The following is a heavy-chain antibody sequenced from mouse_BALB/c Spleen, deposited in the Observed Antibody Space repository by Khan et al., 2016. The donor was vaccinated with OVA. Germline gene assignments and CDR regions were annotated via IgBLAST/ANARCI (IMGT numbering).Heavy chain of an antibody. D-gene: IGHD1-1*01. CDR2: ISPSNDGS. J-gene: IGHJ3*02. V-gene: IGHV1S136*01. Sequence: EVQLQESGPELVKPGASVKMSCKASGYTFTSYVMHWVKQKPGQGLEWIGYISPSNDGSKYNEKFRGKATLTSDKSSSTAYMELSSLTSEDSAVYYCLRALYYYAKTTPPSVYPLAPGSAAQTNSMVTLGCLVKGISVFG. CDR1: GYTFTSYV. CDR3: LRALYYYAKTTPPSVYPLAPGSAAQTNSMVTLGCLVKGISVFG.